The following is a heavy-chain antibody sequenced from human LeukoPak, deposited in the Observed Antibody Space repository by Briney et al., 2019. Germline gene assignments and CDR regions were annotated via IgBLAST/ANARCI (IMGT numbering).Heavy chain of an antibody. V-gene: IGHV1-2*02. J-gene: IGHJ1*01. D-gene: IGHD2-2*01. Sequence: ASVKVSCKASGYTFTGYYMHWVRQAPGQGLEWMGWINPNSGGTNYAQKFQGRVTMTRDTSISTAYMELSRLGSDDTAVYYCARDVSMRYCSSTSCPDAEYFQHWGQGTLVTVSS. CDR1: GYTFTGYY. CDR2: INPNSGGT. CDR3: ARDVSMRYCSSTSCPDAEYFQH.